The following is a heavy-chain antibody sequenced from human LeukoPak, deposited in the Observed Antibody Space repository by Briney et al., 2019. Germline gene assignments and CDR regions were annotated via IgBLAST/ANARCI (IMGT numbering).Heavy chain of an antibody. CDR3: AKDATIFEVVIPNYFDY. V-gene: IGHV3-23*01. J-gene: IGHJ4*02. CDR2: ISGSGGST. D-gene: IGHD3-3*01. Sequence: GGSLRLSCAASGFTFSSYAMSWVRQAPGKGLEWVSAISGSGGSTYYADSVKGRFTISRDNSKNTLYLQMNSLRAEDTAVYYCAKDATIFEVVIPNYFDYWGQGTLVTVSS. CDR1: GFTFSSYA.